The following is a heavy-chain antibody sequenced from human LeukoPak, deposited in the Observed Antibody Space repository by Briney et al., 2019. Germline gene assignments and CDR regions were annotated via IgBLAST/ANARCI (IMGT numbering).Heavy chain of an antibody. V-gene: IGHV3-53*01. Sequence: GGSLRLSCAASGFTVSSNYMSWVRQAPGKGLEWVSVIYSGGSTYYADSVKGRFTISRDNSKNTLYLQMNSLRAEDTAVYYCAKGATAYYYDSSGYYNWGQGTLVTVSS. J-gene: IGHJ4*02. CDR1: GFTVSSNY. CDR3: AKGATAYYYDSSGYYN. D-gene: IGHD3-22*01. CDR2: IYSGGST.